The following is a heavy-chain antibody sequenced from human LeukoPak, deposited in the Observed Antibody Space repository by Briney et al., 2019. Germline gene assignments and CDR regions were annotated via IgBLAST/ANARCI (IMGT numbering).Heavy chain of an antibody. CDR3: AKDRLPLGELSLFDY. Sequence: GGSLRLSWAASGXTFSSYGVHWVRQAPGKGLEWVAVIWYDGNNKYYAESVKGRFTISRDISKNTLYLQMNSLRADDTAVYYCAKDRLPLGELSLFDYWGQGTLVTVSS. D-gene: IGHD3-16*02. V-gene: IGHV3-33*06. CDR2: IWYDGNNK. CDR1: GXTFSSYG. J-gene: IGHJ4*02.